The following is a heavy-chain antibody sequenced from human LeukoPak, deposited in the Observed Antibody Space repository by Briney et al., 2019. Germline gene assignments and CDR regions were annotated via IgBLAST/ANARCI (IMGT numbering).Heavy chain of an antibody. CDR1: GGSISSYY. V-gene: IGHV4-59*01. J-gene: IGHJ4*02. CDR3: ARDGGSGWSADYFDY. Sequence: SETLSLTCTVSGGSISSYYWSWIRQPPGKGLEWIGYIYYSGSTNYNPSLKSRVTISVDTSKNQFSLKLSSVTAADTAVYYCARDGGSGWSADYFDYWGQGTLVPVSS. CDR2: IYYSGST. D-gene: IGHD6-19*01.